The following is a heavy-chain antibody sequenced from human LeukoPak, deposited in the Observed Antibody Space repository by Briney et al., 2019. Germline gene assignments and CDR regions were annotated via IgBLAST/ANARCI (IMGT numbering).Heavy chain of an antibody. V-gene: IGHV3-23*01. J-gene: IGHJ6*02. CDR2: ISASGGSP. Sequence: GGSLRLSCAASGFAFSNCAMSWVRQAPGKGLEWVSGISASGGSPYYTDSGKGRFTVSRDNSKNTLYLQMNSLRAEDTAVYYCAKHAGQRPTGFYGVDVWGQGTTVTVSS. CDR3: AKHAGQRPTGFYGVDV. D-gene: IGHD6-25*01. CDR1: GFAFSNCA.